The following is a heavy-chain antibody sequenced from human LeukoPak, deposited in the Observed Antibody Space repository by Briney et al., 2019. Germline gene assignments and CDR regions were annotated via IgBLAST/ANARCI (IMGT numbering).Heavy chain of an antibody. CDR1: GYTFTSYG. J-gene: IGHJ4*02. V-gene: IGHV1-18*01. D-gene: IGHD1/OR15-1a*01. CDR3: ARVTGTMYGLSVSLRPFDY. CDR2: ISAYNGDT. Sequence: ASVKVSCKASGYTFTSYGVSWVRQAPGQGLEWLGWISAYNGDTNYAQNFQGRVTMTTDASTSTAYMELRSLRSDDTAVYYCARVTGTMYGLSVSLRPFDYWGQGTLVTVSS.